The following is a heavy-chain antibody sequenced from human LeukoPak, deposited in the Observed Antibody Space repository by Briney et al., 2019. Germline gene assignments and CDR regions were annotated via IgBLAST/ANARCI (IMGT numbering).Heavy chain of an antibody. J-gene: IGHJ4*02. CDR2: IYYSGST. D-gene: IGHD6-6*01. CDR3: ARGSPYSSSYRTVSSYYFDY. Sequence: KPSETLSLTCTVSGGSISSYYWSWIRQPPGKGLEWIGYIYYSGSTNYNPSLKSRVTISVDTSKNQFSLKLSSVTAADTAVYYCARGSPYSSSYRTVSSYYFDYWGQGTLVTVSS. CDR1: GGSISSYY. V-gene: IGHV4-59*12.